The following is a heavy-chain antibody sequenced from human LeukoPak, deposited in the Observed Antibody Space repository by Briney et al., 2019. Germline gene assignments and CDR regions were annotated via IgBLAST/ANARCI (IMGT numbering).Heavy chain of an antibody. J-gene: IGHJ4*02. CDR1: GFTFSSYW. Sequence: GGSLRLSCAASGFTFSSYWMSWVRQAPGKGLEGVANIKQDGSEKYYVDSVKGRFTISRDNAKNSLYLQMNSLRAEDTAVYYCARDSNHYYYDSSGLDYWGQGTLVTVSS. CDR2: IKQDGSEK. D-gene: IGHD3-22*01. V-gene: IGHV3-7*01. CDR3: ARDSNHYYYDSSGLDY.